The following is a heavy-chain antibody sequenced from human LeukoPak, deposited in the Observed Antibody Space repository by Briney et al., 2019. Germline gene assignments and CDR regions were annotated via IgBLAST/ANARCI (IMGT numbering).Heavy chain of an antibody. CDR1: GGSMSRYY. J-gene: IGHJ4*02. D-gene: IGHD5-18*01. CDR2: IYYTGSI. V-gene: IGHV4-59*01. Sequence: SETLSLTCTVSGGSMSRYYWSWIRQPPGKGLEWIGYIYYTGSINYNPSLKSRVTISVDTSKNQFSLKLSSVTAADTAVYYCASGYSYGRNDYWGQGTLVTVSS. CDR3: ASGYSYGRNDY.